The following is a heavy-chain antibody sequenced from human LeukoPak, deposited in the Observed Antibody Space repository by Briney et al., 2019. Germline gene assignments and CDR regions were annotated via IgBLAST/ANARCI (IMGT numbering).Heavy chain of an antibody. J-gene: IGHJ4*01. CDR2: IYRSGST. CDR3: ARVPYYGSGLSSYFDY. Sequence: SETLSLTCTVSGGSISSYYWSWIRQPPGKGLEWIGYIYRSGSTKYNPSLRSRVTISIDTSKNQFSLRLSSVTAADTAMYYCARVPYYGSGLSSYFDYWGHGTLVTVSS. D-gene: IGHD3-10*01. CDR1: GGSISSYY. V-gene: IGHV4-59*01.